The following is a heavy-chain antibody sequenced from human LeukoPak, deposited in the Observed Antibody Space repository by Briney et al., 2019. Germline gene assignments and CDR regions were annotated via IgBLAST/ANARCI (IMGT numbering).Heavy chain of an antibody. CDR3: AKVATWTYFDS. J-gene: IGHJ4*02. CDR2: IGDSGVPT. CDR1: QYTFNTYH. D-gene: IGHD3/OR15-3a*01. Sequence: GGSLTLSCAPSQYTFNTYHMSGARRAPEGGLEWVSSIGDSGVPTYYAGSVKGRFTITRDNSQNTLYLQMNSLGADDTAVYYCAKVATWTYFDSWGQGTLVTVSS. V-gene: IGHV3-23*01.